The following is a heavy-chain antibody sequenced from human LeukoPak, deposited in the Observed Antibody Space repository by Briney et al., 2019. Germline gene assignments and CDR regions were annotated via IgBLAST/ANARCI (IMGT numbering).Heavy chain of an antibody. CDR3: ARDHCGGNCYSGSYWYFDP. CDR2: IYYSGRT. J-gene: IGHJ2*01. D-gene: IGHD2-21*02. Sequence: SENLCLTCTVSGDSITSGDYYWSWIRQPPGKDLEWIGYIYYSGRTYYNPSLKSRITMSLDTSKNQVSLKLNSVTAADTAVYYCARDHCGGNCYSGSYWYFDPWGRGTLVTVSS. V-gene: IGHV4-30-4*01. CDR1: GDSITSGDYY.